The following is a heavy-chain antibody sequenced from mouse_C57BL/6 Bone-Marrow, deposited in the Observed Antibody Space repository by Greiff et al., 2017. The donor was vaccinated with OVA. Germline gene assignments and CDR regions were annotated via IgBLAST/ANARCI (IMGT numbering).Heavy chain of an antibody. V-gene: IGHV1-54*01. Sequence: QVQLKESGAELVRPGTSVKVSCKASGYAFTNYLIEWVKRRPGQGLEWIGVINPGSGGTNYNEKFKGKATLTADKSSSTAYMQLRSLTSEDSAVYFCARWGALNWDHYFDYWGQGTTLTVSS. D-gene: IGHD4-1*01. CDR2: INPGSGGT. CDR1: GYAFTNYL. CDR3: ARWGALNWDHYFDY. J-gene: IGHJ2*01.